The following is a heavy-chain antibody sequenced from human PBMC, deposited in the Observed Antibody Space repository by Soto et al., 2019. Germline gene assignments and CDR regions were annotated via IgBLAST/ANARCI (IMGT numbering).Heavy chain of an antibody. J-gene: IGHJ5*02. CDR3: ARVSALRAFDP. CDR2: ISYDGSNK. D-gene: IGHD2-15*01. CDR1: GFIFSSYA. Sequence: GGSLRLSCAASGFIFSSYAMHWVRQAPGKGLEWVALISYDGSNKYYADSVKGRFTISRDNSKNTLYLQMNSLRAEDTAVYYCARVSALRAFDPWGQGTLVTAPQ. V-gene: IGHV3-30-3*01.